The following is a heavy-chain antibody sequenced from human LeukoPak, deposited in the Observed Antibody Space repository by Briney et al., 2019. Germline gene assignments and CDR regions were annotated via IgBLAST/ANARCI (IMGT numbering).Heavy chain of an antibody. V-gene: IGHV3-23*01. CDR2: VSGSGGGT. J-gene: IGHJ4*02. CDR3: ARDRSQWLASYFFDY. Sequence: GGSLRLSCAASGFTSSSYDMSWVPQAPGQGLEWVSGVSGSGGGTYYADSVKGRFTISRDNSKNTLYLQMNSLRAEDTAVYYCARDRSQWLASYFFDYWGQGTLVTVSS. CDR1: GFTSSSYD. D-gene: IGHD6-19*01.